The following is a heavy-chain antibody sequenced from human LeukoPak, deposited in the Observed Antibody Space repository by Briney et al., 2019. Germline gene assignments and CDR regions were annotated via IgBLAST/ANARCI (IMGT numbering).Heavy chain of an antibody. CDR2: FDPEDGET. CDR1: GYTLTELS. J-gene: IGHJ6*04. D-gene: IGHD2-2*01. Sequence: EASVKVSCKASGYTLTELSMHWVRQAPGKGREWMGGFDPEDGETIYAQKFQGRVTMTEDTSTDTAYMELSSLRSEDTAVYYCATYSSTSRNYYYYGMDVWGKGTTVTVSS. V-gene: IGHV1-24*01. CDR3: ATYSSTSRNYYYYGMDV.